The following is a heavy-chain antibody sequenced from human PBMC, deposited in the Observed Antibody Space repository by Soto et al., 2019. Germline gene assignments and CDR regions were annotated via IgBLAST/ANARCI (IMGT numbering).Heavy chain of an antibody. CDR1: GGSISSYY. J-gene: IGHJ4*02. Sequence: KPSETLSLTCTVSGGSISSYYWSWIRQPPGKGLEWIGYIYYSGSTNYNPSLKSRVTISVDTSKNQFSLKLSSVTAADTAVYYCARDRYDSSGYDYWGQGALVTVSS. CDR3: ARDRYDSSGYDY. CDR2: IYYSGST. V-gene: IGHV4-59*01. D-gene: IGHD3-22*01.